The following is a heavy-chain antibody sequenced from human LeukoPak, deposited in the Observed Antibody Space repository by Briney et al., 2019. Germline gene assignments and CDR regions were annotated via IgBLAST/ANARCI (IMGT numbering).Heavy chain of an antibody. J-gene: IGHJ5*02. D-gene: IGHD3-22*01. CDR2: ISSSSSYT. V-gene: IGHV3-11*03. Sequence: GGSLRLSCAASGFTFSDYYMSWIRQAPGKGLEWVSYISSSSSYTNYADSVKGRFTISRGNAKNSLYLQMNSLRAEDTAVYYCARYHYYDSSGYYSNWFDPWGQGTLVTVSS. CDR3: ARYHYYDSSGYYSNWFDP. CDR1: GFTFSDYY.